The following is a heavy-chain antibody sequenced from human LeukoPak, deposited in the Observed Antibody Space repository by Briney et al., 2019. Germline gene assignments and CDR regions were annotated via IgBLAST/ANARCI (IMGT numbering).Heavy chain of an antibody. Sequence: PGGSLRLSCAASGFIFSNNCMSWVRQAPGRGLEWLATIWPDGSEKRYVDSLRGRVTISRDNVERSLYLQMNSLRAEDTAVYYCAKLKGQVTTWDSWGLGIRVTGSS. J-gene: IGHJ5*01. CDR2: IWPDGSEK. CDR1: GFIFSNNC. D-gene: IGHD2-21*02. CDR3: AKLKGQVTTWDS. V-gene: IGHV3-7*03.